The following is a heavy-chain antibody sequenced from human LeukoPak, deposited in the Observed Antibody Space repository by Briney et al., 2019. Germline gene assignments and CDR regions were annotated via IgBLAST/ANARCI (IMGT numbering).Heavy chain of an antibody. J-gene: IGHJ4*02. V-gene: IGHV4-31*03. CDR1: CGSISSGGYY. D-gene: IGHD2-2*01. CDR2: IYYSGST. CDR3: ARGRCSSTSCPFDY. Sequence: PSETLSLTCTVSCGSISSGGYYLSWIRQHPGKGLEWIGYIYYSGSTYYNPSLKSRVTISVDKSKNQFSLKLSSVTGADTAVYYCARGRCSSTSCPFDYWGQGTLVTVSS.